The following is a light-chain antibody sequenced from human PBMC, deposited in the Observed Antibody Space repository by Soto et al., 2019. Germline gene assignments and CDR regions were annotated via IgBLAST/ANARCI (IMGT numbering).Light chain of an antibody. CDR3: QQYNSYSWT. V-gene: IGKV1-5*01. Sequence: DIQMTQSPSTLSASVGDRVTITCRASQSISSWLAWYQQKPGKAPRLLIYAASSLKSGVTSRFSGSGSGTEFTLSISSLQRDDFANYYCQQYNSYSWTFGQGNKVAIK. CDR1: QSISSW. CDR2: AAS. J-gene: IGKJ1*01.